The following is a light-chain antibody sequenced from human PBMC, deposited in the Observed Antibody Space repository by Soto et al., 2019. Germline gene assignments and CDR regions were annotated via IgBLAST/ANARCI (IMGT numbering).Light chain of an antibody. CDR1: QSVSSY. CDR2: GAS. V-gene: IGKV3-11*01. J-gene: IGKJ5*01. CDR3: QQRSKWPIT. Sequence: EIVLTQSPATLSLSPGERATLSCRASQSVSSYLAWYQQKPGQAPRLLIYGASSRATGIPDRFSGSGSGTDFTLTISRLEPEDFAVYYCQQRSKWPITFGQGTRLEIK.